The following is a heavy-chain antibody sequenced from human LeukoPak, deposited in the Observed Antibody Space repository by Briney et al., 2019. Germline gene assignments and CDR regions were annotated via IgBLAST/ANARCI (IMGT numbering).Heavy chain of an antibody. V-gene: IGHV3-64*01. D-gene: IGHD4-17*01. CDR3: ARGSGYGDYVFSYYYYMDV. CDR2: ISSNGGST. CDR1: GFTFSSYA. Sequence: PGGSLRLSCAASGFTFSSYAMHWVRQAPGKGLEYVSAISSNGGSTYYANSVKGRFTISRDNSKNTLYLQMGSLRAEDMAVYYCARGSGYGDYVFSYYYYMDVWGKGTTVTVSS. J-gene: IGHJ6*03.